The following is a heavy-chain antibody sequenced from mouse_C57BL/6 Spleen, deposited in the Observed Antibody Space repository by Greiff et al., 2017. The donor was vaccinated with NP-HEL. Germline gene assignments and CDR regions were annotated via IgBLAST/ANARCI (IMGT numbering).Heavy chain of an antibody. CDR1: GYTFTDYN. Sequence: VQLKQSGPELVKPGASVKMSCKASGYTFTDYNMHWVKQSHGKSLEWIGYINPNNGGTSYNQKFKGKATLTVNKSSSTAYMELRSLTSEDSAVYYCAREGFYYYGSSYVFDYWGQGTTLTVSS. J-gene: IGHJ2*01. V-gene: IGHV1-22*01. CDR2: INPNNGGT. CDR3: AREGFYYYGSSYVFDY. D-gene: IGHD1-1*01.